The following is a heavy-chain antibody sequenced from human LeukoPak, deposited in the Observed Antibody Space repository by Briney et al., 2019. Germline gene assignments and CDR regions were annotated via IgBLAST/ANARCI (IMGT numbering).Heavy chain of an antibody. J-gene: IGHJ4*02. Sequence: SQTLSLTCAVSGGSISSGGYYWSWIRQPPGKGLEWIGYIYYSGSTNYNPSLKSRVTISVDTSKNQFSLKLSSVTAADTAVYYCARKGWELGVDYWGQGTLVTVSS. CDR2: IYYSGST. CDR1: GGSISSGGYY. CDR3: ARKGWELGVDY. V-gene: IGHV4-61*08. D-gene: IGHD1-26*01.